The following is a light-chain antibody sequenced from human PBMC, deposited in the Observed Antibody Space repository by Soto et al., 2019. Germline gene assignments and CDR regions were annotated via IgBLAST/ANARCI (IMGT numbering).Light chain of an antibody. Sequence: QSVLTQPASVSGSPGQSITISCTGTSSDVGGYNYVSWYQLHPGKAPKLTIYDVSNRPSGVSNRLSGSKSGNTASLTISGLQADDEADYYCSSYTSSSTLDVFGTGTKLTVL. V-gene: IGLV2-14*01. CDR1: SSDVGGYNY. CDR3: SSYTSSSTLDV. J-gene: IGLJ1*01. CDR2: DVS.